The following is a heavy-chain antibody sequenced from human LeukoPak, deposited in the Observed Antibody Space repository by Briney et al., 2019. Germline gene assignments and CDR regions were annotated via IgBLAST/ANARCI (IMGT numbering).Heavy chain of an antibody. J-gene: IGHJ4*02. CDR3: ARDARDYYNGGGYYLDY. CDR1: GFTFSSYD. CDR2: ITTSSNYI. D-gene: IGHD3-22*01. V-gene: IGHV3-21*01. Sequence: GGSLRLSCAASGFTFSSYDMSWVRQAPGKGLEWVSSITTSSNYIYYADSVKGRFTISRDNAKNSLFLQMNSLRAEDTAVYYCARDARDYYNGGGYYLDYWGQGTLVTVSS.